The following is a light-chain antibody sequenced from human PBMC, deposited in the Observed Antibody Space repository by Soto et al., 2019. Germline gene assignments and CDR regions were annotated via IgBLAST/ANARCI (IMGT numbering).Light chain of an antibody. J-gene: IGKJ4*01. CDR2: DAS. CDR3: QQRSNWPLT. Sequence: EILLTQSPGALAVSPGERATLSCRASQSVSSSYLAWYQQKPGQAPRLLIYDASNRATGIPARFSGSGSGTDFTLTISSLEPEDFAVYYCQQRSNWPLTFGGGTKVDIK. V-gene: IGKV3-11*01. CDR1: QSVSSSY.